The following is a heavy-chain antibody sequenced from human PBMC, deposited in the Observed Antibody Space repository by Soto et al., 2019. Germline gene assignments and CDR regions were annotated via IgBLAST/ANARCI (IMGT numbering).Heavy chain of an antibody. D-gene: IGHD3-16*02. Sequence: SVKVSCKASGGTFSSYAISWVRQAPGQGLEWMGGIIPIFGIANYAQKFQGRVTITADESTSTAYMELSSLRSEDTAVYYCALYCSSTSCRADTYYDYVWGSYRPGYFDYWGQGTLVTVSS. J-gene: IGHJ4*02. V-gene: IGHV1-69*13. CDR1: GGTFSSYA. CDR3: ALYCSSTSCRADTYYDYVWGSYRPGYFDY. CDR2: IIPIFGIA.